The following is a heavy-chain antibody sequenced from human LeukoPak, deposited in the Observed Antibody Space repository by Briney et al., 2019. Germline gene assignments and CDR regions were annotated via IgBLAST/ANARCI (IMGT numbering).Heavy chain of an antibody. CDR1: GFTFSSYA. D-gene: IGHD4-17*01. J-gene: IGHJ4*02. CDR2: IKQDGSEK. Sequence: PGGSLRLSCAASGFTFSSYAMSWVRQAPGKGLEWVANIKQDGSEKYYVDSAKGRFTISRDNAKNSLYLQMNSLRAEDTAVYYCVRDRIDATVTTIDFDYWGQGTLVTVSS. CDR3: VRDRIDATVTTIDFDY. V-gene: IGHV3-7*01.